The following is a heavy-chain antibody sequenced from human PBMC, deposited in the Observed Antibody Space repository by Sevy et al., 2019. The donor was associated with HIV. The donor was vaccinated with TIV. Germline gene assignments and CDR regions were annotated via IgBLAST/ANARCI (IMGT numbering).Heavy chain of an antibody. CDR2: MWYDGNNK. J-gene: IGHJ4*02. V-gene: IGHV3-33*01. CDR1: GFTFTNFG. D-gene: IGHD2-21*01. CDR3: ARGPSLIVAGAAGYLDY. Sequence: GGSLRLSCTASGFTFTNFGVHWVRQAPGKGLEWVALMWYDGNNKYYADSVRGRFTISRDSSKNTVYLQMNNLRAEDTAVYYCARGPSLIVAGAAGYLDYWGQGTPVTVSS.